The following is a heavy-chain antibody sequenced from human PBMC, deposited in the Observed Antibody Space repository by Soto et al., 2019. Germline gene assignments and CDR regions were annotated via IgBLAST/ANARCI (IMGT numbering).Heavy chain of an antibody. D-gene: IGHD6-6*01. CDR1: GGSISSGDYY. Sequence: PSETLSLTCSVSGGSISSGDYYWSWIRQPPGKGLEWFGYIYYSVSTYYNSSLKIRLTISVDTSKNQFSLKLSSVTAADTAVYYCARVGSSIATRPFDYWGQGTLVTVSS. J-gene: IGHJ4*02. CDR2: IYYSVST. CDR3: ARVGSSIATRPFDY. V-gene: IGHV4-30-4*01.